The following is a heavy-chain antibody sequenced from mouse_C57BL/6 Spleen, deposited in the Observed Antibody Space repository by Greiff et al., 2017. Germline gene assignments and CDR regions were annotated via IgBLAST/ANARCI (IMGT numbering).Heavy chain of an antibody. D-gene: IGHD1-1*01. CDR2: IDPNSGGT. J-gene: IGHJ2*01. V-gene: IGHV1-72*01. CDR1: GYTFTSYW. Sequence: VQLQQSGAELVKPGASVKLSCKASGYTFTSYWMHWVKQRPGRGLEWIGRIDPNSGGTKYNEKFKSKATLTVDKPSSTAYMQLSSLTSEDSAVYCCARETTVVAGDFDYWGQGTTLTVSS. CDR3: ARETTVVAGDFDY.